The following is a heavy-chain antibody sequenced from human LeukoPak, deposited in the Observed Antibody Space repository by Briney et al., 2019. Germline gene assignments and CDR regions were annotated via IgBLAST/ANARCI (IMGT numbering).Heavy chain of an antibody. Sequence: SETLSLTCNVSGGSMSGHFWIWFRQPPGKGLEWIGHRDDSGRSNYNPSLRGRVTISIDTSKNQFSLKLNSVTAADTADYYCARAPVVRGVFGWFDFWGQGVLVTVSS. D-gene: IGHD3-10*01. CDR1: GGSMSGHF. CDR3: ARAPVVRGVFGWFDF. CDR2: RDDSGRS. V-gene: IGHV4-59*11. J-gene: IGHJ5*01.